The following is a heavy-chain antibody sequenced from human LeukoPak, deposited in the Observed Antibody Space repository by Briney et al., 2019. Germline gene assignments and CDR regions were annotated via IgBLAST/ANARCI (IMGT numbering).Heavy chain of an antibody. D-gene: IGHD6-6*01. CDR3: ARFPRY. Sequence: SETLSLTCTVSGYSISSGYYWGWIRQPPGQGLEWIGSIYHSGSTYYNPSLKSRVTISVDTSKNQFSLKLNSVTAADTAVYYCARFPRYWGQGILVTVSS. CDR2: IYHSGST. J-gene: IGHJ4*02. CDR1: GYSISSGYY. V-gene: IGHV4-38-2*02.